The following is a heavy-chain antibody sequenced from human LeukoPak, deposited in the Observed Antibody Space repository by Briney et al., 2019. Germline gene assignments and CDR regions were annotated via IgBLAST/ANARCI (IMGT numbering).Heavy chain of an antibody. J-gene: IGHJ5*02. V-gene: IGHV4-59*01. CDR1: GFTFRSYE. CDR3: ARVRQQLTRGPLFDP. CDR2: IYYSGST. D-gene: IGHD6-13*01. Sequence: GSLRLSCAASGFTFRSYEMNWVRQAPGKGLEWIGYIYYSGSTNYNPSLKSRVTISVDTSKNQFSLKLSSVTAADTAVYYCARVRQQLTRGPLFDPWGQGTLVTVSS.